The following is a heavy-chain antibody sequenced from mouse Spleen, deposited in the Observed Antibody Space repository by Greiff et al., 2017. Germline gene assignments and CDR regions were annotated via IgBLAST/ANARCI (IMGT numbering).Heavy chain of an antibody. V-gene: IGHV2-2*02. Sequence: VQLQQSGPGLVQPSQSLSITCTVSGFSLTSYGVHWVRQSPGKGLEWLGVIWSGGSTDYNAAFISRLSISKDNSKSQVFFKMNSLQANDTAIYYCARNYDGYSYWYFDVWGAGTTVTVSS. J-gene: IGHJ1*01. CDR3: ARNYDGYSYWYFDV. D-gene: IGHD2-3*01. CDR2: IWSGGST. CDR1: GFSLTSYG.